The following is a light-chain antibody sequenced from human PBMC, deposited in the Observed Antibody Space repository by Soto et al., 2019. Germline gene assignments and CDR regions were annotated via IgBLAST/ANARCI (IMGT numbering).Light chain of an antibody. J-gene: IGKJ1*01. CDR3: QQRSNWPWT. V-gene: IGKV3-11*01. CDR2: DAS. Sequence: EFVLPQSPATLSLSPGEKATLSCRPSQSVSSYLAWYQQKPGQAPRLLIYDASNRATGIPARFSGSGSGTDFTLTISSLEPEDFAVYYCQQRSNWPWTFGQGTKVDIK. CDR1: QSVSSY.